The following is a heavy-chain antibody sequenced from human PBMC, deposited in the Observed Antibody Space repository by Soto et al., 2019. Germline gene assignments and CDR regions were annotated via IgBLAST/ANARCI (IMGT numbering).Heavy chain of an antibody. D-gene: IGHD3-10*01. J-gene: IGHJ4*02. Sequence: VQVVASGGGLVQPGRSLRLSCAVSGVRFEQYVMHWVRQAPGKGLECVSTVSPTGDTVAYAESVEGRFTVSRDNAKTSLYLQMNSLKGDDTAFYYCIKDAPNGSIDEWGQGTLVTVSS. CDR1: GVRFEQYV. CDR3: IKDAPNGSIDE. V-gene: IGHV3-9*01. CDR2: VSPTGDTV.